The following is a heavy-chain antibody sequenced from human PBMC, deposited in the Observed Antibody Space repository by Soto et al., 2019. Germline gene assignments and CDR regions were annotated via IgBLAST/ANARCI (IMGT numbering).Heavy chain of an antibody. J-gene: IGHJ3*02. CDR3: ARNHIAASGTSAYDI. V-gene: IGHV3-11*06. CDR2: ISPSNSYT. D-gene: IGHD6-13*01. Sequence: GGSLRLSCAASGFTFSDHYMSWIRQAPGKGLEWVSYISPSNSYTNYAVSVKGRFTISRDNAKNSLYLQMNSLRGEDTAVYYCARNHIAASGTSAYDIWGQGTMVTRLL. CDR1: GFTFSDHY.